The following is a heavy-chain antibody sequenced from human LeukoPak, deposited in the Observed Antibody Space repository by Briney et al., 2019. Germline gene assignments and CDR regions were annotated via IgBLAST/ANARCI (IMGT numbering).Heavy chain of an antibody. J-gene: IGHJ4*02. CDR2: IHRSGSP. Sequence: SETLSLTCTVSLDSTTSNFWSWVRQPPGKGLEWIGEIHRSGSPNYNPSLQSRVTISINRSRNQIALELSSVTAADTAVYYCAREILGGFNPGAYWGQGTLVTVSS. D-gene: IGHD1-14*01. CDR1: LDSTTSNF. CDR3: AREILGGFNPGAY. V-gene: IGHV4-4*02.